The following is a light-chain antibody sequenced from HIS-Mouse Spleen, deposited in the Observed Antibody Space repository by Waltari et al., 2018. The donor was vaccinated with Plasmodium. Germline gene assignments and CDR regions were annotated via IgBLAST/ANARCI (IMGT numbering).Light chain of an antibody. CDR2: EVS. J-gene: IGLJ2*01. CDR1: SSDVGGSNY. Sequence: QSALTQPPSASGSPGQSVTIPCTGTSSDVGGSNYVSWYQQHPGKAPKLMIYEVSKRPSGVPDRFSGSKSGNTASLTVSGLQAEDEADYYCSSYAGSNNLEVFGGGTKLTVL. CDR3: SSYAGSNNLEV. V-gene: IGLV2-8*01.